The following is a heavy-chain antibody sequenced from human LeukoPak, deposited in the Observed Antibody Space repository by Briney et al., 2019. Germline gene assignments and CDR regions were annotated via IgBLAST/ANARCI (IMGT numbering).Heavy chain of an antibody. CDR1: GLTYTNAC. V-gene: IGHV3-15*04. CDR2: VETKSDGGAA. J-gene: IGHJ5*02. Sequence: PCPSSGLTYTNACNTWVRQAPPKSLERLGGVETKSDGGAADDAGPVRGRFTMSRDDSKTTLYLQMNRLKTDDTAVYYCTTDSPLLAAADSIMSWGQLYLVTVST. CDR3: TTDSPLLAAADSIMS. D-gene: IGHD6-13*01.